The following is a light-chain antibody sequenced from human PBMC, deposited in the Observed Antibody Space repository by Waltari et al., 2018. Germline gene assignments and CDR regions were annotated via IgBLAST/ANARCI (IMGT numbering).Light chain of an antibody. Sequence: QSALTQPASVSGSPGPSITISCTGTSSDVRGYPYVSWYQHHPGKAPKLMIHYVNKRPSGVSNRFSGSKSGNTASLTISGLQAEDEADYYCSSYTTTSTFYVFGTGTKVTVL. J-gene: IGLJ1*01. V-gene: IGLV2-14*03. CDR3: SSYTTTSTFYV. CDR2: YVN. CDR1: SSDVRGYPY.